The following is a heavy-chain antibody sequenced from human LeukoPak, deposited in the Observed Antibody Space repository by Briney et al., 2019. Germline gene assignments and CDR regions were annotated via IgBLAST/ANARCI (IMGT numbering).Heavy chain of an antibody. CDR1: GDSLSSHY. CDR3: ARNVGWYSHDS. Sequence: SETLSLTCTVSGDSLSSHYWSRIRQPPGKGLEWIGYIYGSGSTHYDPSLRSRVTISEDTSKNQFSLKLTSVTAADTAVYYCARNVGWYSHDSWGQGTLVIVSS. V-gene: IGHV4-59*08. D-gene: IGHD6-19*01. J-gene: IGHJ4*02. CDR2: IYGSGST.